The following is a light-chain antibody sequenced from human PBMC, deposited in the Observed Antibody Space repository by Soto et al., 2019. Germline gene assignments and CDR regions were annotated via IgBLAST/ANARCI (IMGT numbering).Light chain of an antibody. Sequence: EIVLTKSPGTLSVSPGERATLSCRASQSVSSKLAWYQQKPGQAPRLLFYGASTGATGIPARFSGSVSETEFTRSISSLQSEDFAVYYCQQYNNWPGTFGQGTKVEIK. CDR3: QQYNNWPGT. V-gene: IGKV3-15*01. CDR2: GAS. CDR1: QSVSSK. J-gene: IGKJ1*01.